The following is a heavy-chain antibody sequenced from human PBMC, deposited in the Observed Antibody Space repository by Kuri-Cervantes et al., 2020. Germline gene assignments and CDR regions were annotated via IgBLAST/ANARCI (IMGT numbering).Heavy chain of an antibody. Sequence: GESLKISCAASGFTFSSYAMHWVRQAPGKGLEWVAVISYDGSNKYYADSVKGRFTISRDNSKNTRYLQMNSLRAEDTAVYYCARDPNIHGYYYGMDVWGKGTTVTVSS. CDR2: ISYDGSNK. J-gene: IGHJ6*04. CDR1: GFTFSSYA. CDR3: ARDPNIHGYYYGMDV. V-gene: IGHV3-30*14. D-gene: IGHD2/OR15-2a*01.